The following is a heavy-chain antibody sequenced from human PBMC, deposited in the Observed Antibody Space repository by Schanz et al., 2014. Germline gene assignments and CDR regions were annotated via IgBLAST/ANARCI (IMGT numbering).Heavy chain of an antibody. Sequence: QVQLVQSGVEVKRPGASVRVSCKASGYSFTDYAIHWVRQAPGQGLEWMGWISGYNGDTNYAPKFQDRVTMTTDTSTGITSLELRNLKSDDTAVYYCARDRVSFVRGPLGVDWGQETQXIVSS. CDR3: ARDRVSFVRGPLGVD. J-gene: IGHJ4*02. V-gene: IGHV1-18*01. CDR1: GYSFTDYA. D-gene: IGHD3-10*01. CDR2: ISGYNGDT.